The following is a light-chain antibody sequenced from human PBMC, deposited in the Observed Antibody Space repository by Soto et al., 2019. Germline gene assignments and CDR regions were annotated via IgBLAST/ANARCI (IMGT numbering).Light chain of an antibody. CDR1: QTISSW. Sequence: DIQMTQSPSTLSGSVGDRVTITCRASQTISSWLAWYQQKPGKAPKLLIYKASTLKSGVPSRFSGSGSGTEFTLTISSLQPDDFASYFCLQVYYFPRTFGLGTKVDIK. J-gene: IGKJ1*01. CDR3: LQVYYFPRT. V-gene: IGKV1-5*03. CDR2: KAS.